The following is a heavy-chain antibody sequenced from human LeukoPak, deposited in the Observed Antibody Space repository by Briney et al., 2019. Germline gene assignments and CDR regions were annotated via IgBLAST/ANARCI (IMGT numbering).Heavy chain of an antibody. D-gene: IGHD2-8*01. V-gene: IGHV4-59*01. J-gene: IGHJ4*02. CDR3: AGGLGYCTNGVCTIDY. CDR1: GGSISTYY. Sequence: SETLSLTCTVSGGSISTYYWSWIRQSPGKGLEWIGYIYYTGSTNYNPSLKSRVTISVDTSKNQFSLKLSSVTAADTAVYYCAGGLGYCTNGVCTIDYWGQGTLVTVSS. CDR2: IYYTGST.